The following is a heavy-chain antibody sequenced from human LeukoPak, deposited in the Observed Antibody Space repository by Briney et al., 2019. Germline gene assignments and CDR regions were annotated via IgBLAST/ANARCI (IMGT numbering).Heavy chain of an antibody. CDR1: GYTFTGYY. J-gene: IGHJ3*02. Sequence: VSVKVSCKASGYTFTGYYMHWVRQAPGQGLEWMGWINPNSGGTNYAQKFQGRVTMTRDTSISTAYMELSRLRSDDTAVYYCARAGATVISDAFDIWGQGTMVTVSS. D-gene: IGHD4-17*01. V-gene: IGHV1-2*02. CDR2: INPNSGGT. CDR3: ARAGATVISDAFDI.